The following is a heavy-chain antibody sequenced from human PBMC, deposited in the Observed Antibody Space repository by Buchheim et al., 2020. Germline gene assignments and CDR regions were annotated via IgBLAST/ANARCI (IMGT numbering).Heavy chain of an antibody. J-gene: IGHJ6*02. Sequence: EVQLVESGGGLVQPGGSLRLSCAASGFTFSSYSMNWVRQAPGKGLEWVSYISSGSTNIYYADSVKGRFTISRDNAKNSLYLQMNSLRDEDTAVYYCARGDCINNVCYYYYGMDVWGQGTT. CDR1: GFTFSSYS. CDR3: ARGDCINNVCYYYYGMDV. CDR2: ISSGSTNI. V-gene: IGHV3-48*02. D-gene: IGHD2-8*01.